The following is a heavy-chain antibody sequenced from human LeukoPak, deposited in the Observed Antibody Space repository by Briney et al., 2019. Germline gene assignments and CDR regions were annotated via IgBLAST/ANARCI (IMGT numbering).Heavy chain of an antibody. CDR3: ARGRAAADDFDY. CDR2: ISTYSGNT. CDR1: GYTFTNYG. D-gene: IGHD6-13*01. V-gene: IGHV1-18*04. Sequence: ASVKVSCKASGYTFTNYGISWVRQAPGQGLEWMGWISTYSGNTNYVQKLQGRVTMTTDTSTNTAYMELRSLRSDDTAVYYCARGRAAADDFDYWGQGTPVTVSS. J-gene: IGHJ4*02.